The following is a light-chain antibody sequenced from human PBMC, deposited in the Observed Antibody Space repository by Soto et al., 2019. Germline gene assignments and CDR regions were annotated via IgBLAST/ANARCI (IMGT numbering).Light chain of an antibody. CDR3: QQYNNWPPYT. J-gene: IGKJ2*01. Sequence: ETVLTQSPGTLSLSPGERATLSCRASQTIRSNYLAWYRQTPGQAPRLLIYGASNRATGIAARFSGSGSGTEFTLTISSLQSEDFAVYYCQQYNNWPPYTFGQGTKLEIK. CDR1: QTIRSN. V-gene: IGKV3D-15*01. CDR2: GAS.